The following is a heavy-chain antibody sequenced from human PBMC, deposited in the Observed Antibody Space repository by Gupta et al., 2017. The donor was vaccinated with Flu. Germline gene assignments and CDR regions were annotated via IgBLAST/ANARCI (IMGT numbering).Heavy chain of an antibody. J-gene: IGHJ4*02. D-gene: IGHD1-20*01. V-gene: IGHV3-74*01. CDR3: ARDLTGADEY. Sequence: MHWVRQVPGKGLVWVSRINPDGSGKDYADSVKGRFTISRDDGKNTLYLQMNSLRAEDMGLYYCARDLTGADEYWGQGILVTVSS. CDR2: INPDGSGK.